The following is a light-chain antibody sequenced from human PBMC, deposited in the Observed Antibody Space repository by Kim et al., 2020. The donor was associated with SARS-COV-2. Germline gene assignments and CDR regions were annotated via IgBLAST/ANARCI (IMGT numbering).Light chain of an antibody. CDR3: NSRDSSGNHVV. V-gene: IGLV3-19*01. J-gene: IGLJ2*01. CDR2: GKN. Sequence: AGGRRGGITWQGDSRRGDWGSWCQQKAGQAPVLVIYGKNSRPSGIPDRFAGSSSGNAASLTITGAQAEDEADYGCNSRDSSGNHVVFGGGTQLTVL. CDR1: SRRGDW.